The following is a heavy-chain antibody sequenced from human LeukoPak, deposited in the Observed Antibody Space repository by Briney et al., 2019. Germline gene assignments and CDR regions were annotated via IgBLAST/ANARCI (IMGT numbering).Heavy chain of an antibody. D-gene: IGHD3-3*02. CDR1: GGSISSYY. V-gene: IGHV4-59*01. CDR2: IYYSGST. Sequence: PSETLSLTCTVSGGSISSYYWSWIRQPPGKGLEWIGYIYYSGSTNYNPSLKSRVTISVDTSKNQFSLKLSPVTAADTAVYYCAIEGHSYYYMDVWGKGTTVTVSS. J-gene: IGHJ6*03. CDR3: AIEGHSYYYMDV.